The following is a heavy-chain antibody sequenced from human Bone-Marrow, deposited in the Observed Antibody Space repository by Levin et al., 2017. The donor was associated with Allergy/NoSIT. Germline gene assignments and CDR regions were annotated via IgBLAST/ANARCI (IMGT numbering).Heavy chain of an antibody. CDR3: ARDTYCSGGSCSRVFDP. J-gene: IGHJ5*02. Sequence: PGGSLRLSCAASGFTFSSYSLNWVRQAPGKGLEWVSSMSSSSIYIYYADSVKGRFTISRDNAKNSGYLQMNSLRAEDTAVYYCARDTYCSGGSCSRVFDPWGQGTLVTVSS. D-gene: IGHD2-15*01. V-gene: IGHV3-21*01. CDR2: MSSSSIYI. CDR1: GFTFSSYS.